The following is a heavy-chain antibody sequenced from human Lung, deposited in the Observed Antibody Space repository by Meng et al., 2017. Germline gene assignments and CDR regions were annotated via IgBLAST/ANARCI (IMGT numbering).Heavy chain of an antibody. J-gene: IGHJ4*02. D-gene: IGHD6-13*01. CDR1: GLTFSIYG. V-gene: IGHV3-33*01. CDR2: IWDDGSNK. CDR3: ARGGWYSSSSRVDY. Sequence: VRLLEAWGGLVRPVGFRGDSCAASGLTFSIYGMHWVRQAPGKGLEWVAVIWDDGSNKYYADSVKGQFTISRDNSKNTLYLQMNSLRAEDTAVYYCARGGWYSSSSRVDYWGQGTLVTVSS.